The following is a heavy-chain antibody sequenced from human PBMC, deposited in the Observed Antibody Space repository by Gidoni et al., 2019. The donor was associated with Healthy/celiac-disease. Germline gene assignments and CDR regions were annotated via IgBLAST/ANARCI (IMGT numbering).Heavy chain of an antibody. CDR3: AKDLVISPPRDY. D-gene: IGHD2-21*01. CDR2: ISGSGGST. CDR1: GFTFSSYA. V-gene: IGHV3-23*01. Sequence: EVQLLESGGGLVQPGGSLRLSCAASGFTFSSYAMIWVRQAPGKGLGWVSAISGSGGSTYYADSVKGRFTISRDNSKNTLYLQMNSLRAEDTAVYYCAKDLVISPPRDYWGQGTLVTVSS. J-gene: IGHJ4*02.